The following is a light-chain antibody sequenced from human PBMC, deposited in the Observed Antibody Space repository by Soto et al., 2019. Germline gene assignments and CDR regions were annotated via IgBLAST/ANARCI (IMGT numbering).Light chain of an antibody. Sequence: DAVLTQSPLSLPVTLGQPASISCSSSQSLVHSGGNTYLNWFQQKPGQSPRRPIYKVSERDSGVPDRFSGSASGTAFTLDISRVEAEDVGVYYCMQGTHWPYTFGQGTKVEIK. J-gene: IGKJ2*01. CDR1: QSLVHSGGNTY. V-gene: IGKV2-30*02. CDR2: KVS. CDR3: MQGTHWPYT.